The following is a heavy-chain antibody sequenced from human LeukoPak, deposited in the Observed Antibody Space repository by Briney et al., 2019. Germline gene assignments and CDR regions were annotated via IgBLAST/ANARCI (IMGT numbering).Heavy chain of an antibody. J-gene: IGHJ4*02. D-gene: IGHD5-18*01. CDR3: ATIKRGNIYGYFDF. V-gene: IGHV4-59*11. Sequence: PSETLSLTCTDSDVSISSHYWSWLRQPPGKGLEWIAYMRDTVNTKDNPSFKSRLTLSADTSKNQFSLRLSSVTAADTAVYYCATIKRGNIYGYFDFWGQGILVTVSS. CDR1: DVSISSHY. CDR2: MRDTVNT.